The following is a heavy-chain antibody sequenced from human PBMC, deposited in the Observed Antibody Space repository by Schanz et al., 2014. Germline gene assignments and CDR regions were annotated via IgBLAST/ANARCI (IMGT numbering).Heavy chain of an antibody. CDR3: ARMYINLSQLSAFHYFDN. V-gene: IGHV4-34*01. CDR1: GGSFSGYY. Sequence: QVQLRQWGAGLLRPSETLSLTCAVYGGSFSGYYWTWIRQPPGKRLEWIGEISHSGDTNFNPSLKSRVTISVYTSKSQFSLRMNSLTAADTAIYYCARMYINLSQLSAFHYFDNWGPGTLVTVSS. CDR2: ISHSGDT. J-gene: IGHJ4*02. D-gene: IGHD1-1*01.